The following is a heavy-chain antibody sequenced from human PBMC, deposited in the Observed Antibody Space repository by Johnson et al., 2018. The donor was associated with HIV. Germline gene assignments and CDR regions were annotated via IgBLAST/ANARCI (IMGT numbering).Heavy chain of an antibody. V-gene: IGHV3-38-3*01. J-gene: IGHJ3*02. D-gene: IGHD1-26*01. Sequence: VQLVESRGVLVQPGGSLRLSCAASGFTVSSNEMSWVRQAPGKGLEWVSSISGGSTYYADSRKGRFTISRDNSKNTLYLQMNSLRAEDTAVYYCAKGSRGSYLYDAFDIWGQGTMVTVSS. CDR2: ISGGST. CDR3: AKGSRGSYLYDAFDI. CDR1: GFTVSSNE.